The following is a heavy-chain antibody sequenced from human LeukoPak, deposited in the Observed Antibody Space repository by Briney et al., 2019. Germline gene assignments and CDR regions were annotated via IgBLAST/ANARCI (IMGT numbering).Heavy chain of an antibody. CDR2: IIGGGTII. CDR1: GFTFSSYE. J-gene: IGHJ4*02. Sequence: GGSPRLSCAASGFTFSSYEVNWVRQAPGKGLEWGSYIIGGGTIIYYADSVKGRFTISRDHDKNSLSLQMNSLGAEDTAVYYCARDRFATLDYWGQGTLVTVSS. CDR3: ARDRFATLDY. D-gene: IGHD2-15*01. V-gene: IGHV3-48*03.